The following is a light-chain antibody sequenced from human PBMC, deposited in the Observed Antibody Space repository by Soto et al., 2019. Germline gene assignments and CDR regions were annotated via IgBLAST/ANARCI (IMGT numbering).Light chain of an antibody. V-gene: IGKV3-11*01. Sequence: EIVLTQSPATLSLSPGERATLSCRASQSVSTFLAWYQQKPGQAPRLLIYDAFNRATGIPARFSGSGSGTDFTLTISSLESEDCAVYYCHQRSNWPLTFGGGTKVEIK. CDR2: DAF. J-gene: IGKJ4*01. CDR1: QSVSTF. CDR3: HQRSNWPLT.